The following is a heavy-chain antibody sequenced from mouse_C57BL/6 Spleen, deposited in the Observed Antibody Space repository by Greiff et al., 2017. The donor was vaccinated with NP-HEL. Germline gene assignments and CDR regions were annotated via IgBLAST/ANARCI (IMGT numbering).Heavy chain of an antibody. D-gene: IGHD2-5*01. V-gene: IGHV5-4*01. J-gene: IGHJ3*01. CDR3: ARDREYSNYLFAY. CDR1: GFTFSSYA. Sequence: EVMLVESGGGLVKPGGSLKLSCAASGFTFSSYAMSWVRQTPEKRLEWVATISDGGSYTYYPDNVKGRFTISRDNAKNNLYLQMSHLKSEDTAMYYCARDREYSNYLFAYWGQGTLVTVSA. CDR2: ISDGGSYT.